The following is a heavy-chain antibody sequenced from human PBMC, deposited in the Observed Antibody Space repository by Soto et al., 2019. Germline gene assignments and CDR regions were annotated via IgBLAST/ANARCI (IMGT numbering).Heavy chain of an antibody. V-gene: IGHV3-23*01. D-gene: IGHD2-2*01. CDR2: ISGSGGST. CDR1: GFTFSSYA. CDR3: AKAKGYCSSTSCYAVDY. Sequence: PGGSLRLSCAASGFTFSSYAMSWVRQAPGKGLEWVSAISGSGGSTYYADSVKGRFTISRDNSKNTLYLQMNSLRAEDTAVYYCAKAKGYCSSTSCYAVDYWGQGTLVTVSS. J-gene: IGHJ4*02.